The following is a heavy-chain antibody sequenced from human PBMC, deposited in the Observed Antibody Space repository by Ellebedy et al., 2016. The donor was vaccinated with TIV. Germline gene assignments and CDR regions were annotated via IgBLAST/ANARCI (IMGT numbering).Heavy chain of an antibody. J-gene: IGHJ3*02. V-gene: IGHV3-7*01. CDR2: IRLDGGDK. CDR1: GFSFSTYW. Sequence: GESLKISCVASGFSFSTYWMTWVRQAPGKGLEWVANIRLDGGDKYYVDSVKGRFTVSRDNAKNSLYLQLTSLRADDTGVYYCATDGSYGNYRTPRHAFVIWGQGTRVTVSS. D-gene: IGHD4-11*01. CDR3: ATDGSYGNYRTPRHAFVI.